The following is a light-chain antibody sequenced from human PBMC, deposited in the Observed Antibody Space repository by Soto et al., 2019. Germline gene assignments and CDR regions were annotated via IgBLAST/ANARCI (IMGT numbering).Light chain of an antibody. CDR1: QSVTSY. J-gene: IGKJ5*01. V-gene: IGKV3-11*01. CDR3: QHRYNRPFI. CDR2: DAS. Sequence: EIVLTQSPATLSLSPGERATLSCRASQSVTSYLVWYQQKPGQAPRLLIYDASNRATGIPARFTGSGSGTDYTLPISSLEPEDFAVYYCQHRYNRPFIFGQGTRLEIK.